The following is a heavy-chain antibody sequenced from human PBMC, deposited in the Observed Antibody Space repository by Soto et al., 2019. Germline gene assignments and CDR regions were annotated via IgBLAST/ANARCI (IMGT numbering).Heavy chain of an antibody. D-gene: IGHD1-7*01. J-gene: IGHJ4*02. CDR2: MSGSSSTT. CDR3: AKNKERELPRVIDF. V-gene: IGHV3-23*01. Sequence: PWGSLRLSCATSGLTFSNYAMSWVRQAPGGGLEWVSSMSGSSSTTYYADSVKGRFTISRDRSKNTLYLQMSSLRAEDTALYYCAKNKERELPRVIDFWGQGTLVTVSS. CDR1: GLTFSNYA.